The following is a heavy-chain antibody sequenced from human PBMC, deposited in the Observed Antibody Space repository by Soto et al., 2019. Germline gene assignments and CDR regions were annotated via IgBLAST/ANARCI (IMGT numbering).Heavy chain of an antibody. D-gene: IGHD5-12*01. Sequence: EVQLVESGGGLVQPGGSLRLSCAASGFTFSSYEMDWVRQAPGKGLEWVAYISSNGGTIYYGDSVKGRVTISRDNADNSLYLQMNSLGAEVTAVYYCTKEKSVMYSGYDAFDIWGRGTMVTVSS. J-gene: IGHJ3*02. V-gene: IGHV3-48*03. CDR2: ISSNGGTI. CDR1: GFTFSSYE. CDR3: TKEKSVMYSGYDAFDI.